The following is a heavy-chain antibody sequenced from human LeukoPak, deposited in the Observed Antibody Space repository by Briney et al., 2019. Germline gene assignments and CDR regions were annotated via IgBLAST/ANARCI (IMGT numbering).Heavy chain of an antibody. J-gene: IGHJ6*03. Sequence: PGGSLRLSCAASGFTFSDHYMDWVRQAPGKGLEWVGRTRNKANSYTTEYAASVKGRFTISRDDSKNSLYLQMNSLKTEDTAVYYCAKGRLRSAPYYMDVWGKGTTVTVSS. D-gene: IGHD5-12*01. CDR2: TRNKANSYTT. V-gene: IGHV3-72*01. CDR1: GFTFSDHY. CDR3: AKGRLRSAPYYMDV.